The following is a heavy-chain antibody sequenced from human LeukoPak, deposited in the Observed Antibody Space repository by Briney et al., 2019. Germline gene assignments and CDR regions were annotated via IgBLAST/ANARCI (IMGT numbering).Heavy chain of an antibody. Sequence: GGSLRLSCAASGFTFSGSTMHWVRQASGKGLEWVGRIRSKTSSYATAYTASVKGRVTISRDDSKTTTYLQMNSLKTEDTAVYYCTVNYCSGGSCYMLWGQGTLVTVSS. CDR3: TVNYCSGGSCYML. CDR1: GFTFSGST. D-gene: IGHD2-15*01. J-gene: IGHJ4*02. V-gene: IGHV3-73*01. CDR2: IRSKTSSYAT.